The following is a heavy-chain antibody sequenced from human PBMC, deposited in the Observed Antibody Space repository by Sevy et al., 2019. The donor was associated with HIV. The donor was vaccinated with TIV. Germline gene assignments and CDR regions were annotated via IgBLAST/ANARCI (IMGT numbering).Heavy chain of an antibody. V-gene: IGHV3-7*03. CDR2: IKKDGSEK. CDR3: ARDCSSTSCLWGLDV. CDR1: GFTFSSYW. Sequence: GGSLRLSCAASGFTFSSYWMTWVRQAPGTGLEWVANIKKDGSEKYYVDSVKGRFTISRDNAKKSLYLQMNSLRAEDTAVYYCARDCSSTSCLWGLDVWGQGTTVTVSS. J-gene: IGHJ6*02. D-gene: IGHD2-2*01.